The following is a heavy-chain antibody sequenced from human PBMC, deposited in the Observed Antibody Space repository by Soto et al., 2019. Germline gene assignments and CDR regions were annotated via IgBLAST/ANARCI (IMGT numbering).Heavy chain of an antibody. CDR1: GFSFSNYN. D-gene: IGHD3-3*01. CDR2: ISSGSGYK. Sequence: PGGSLRLSCAASGFSFSNYNMNWVRQAPGKGLEWVSSISSGSGYKYYADSVRGRFTISRDNTKNSLFLQMNSLRPEDTAVYYCAKGSVLRFLEWLLDYWGQGTLVTVSS. CDR3: AKGSVLRFLEWLLDY. J-gene: IGHJ4*02. V-gene: IGHV3-21*01.